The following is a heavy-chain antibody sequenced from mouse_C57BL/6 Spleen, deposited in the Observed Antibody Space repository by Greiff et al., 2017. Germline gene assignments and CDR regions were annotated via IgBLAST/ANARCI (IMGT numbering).Heavy chain of an antibody. Sequence: EVKLQESGPGLAKPSQTLSLTCSVTGYSITSDYWNWIRKFPGNKLEYMGYISYSGSTYYNPSLKSRISITRDTSKNQYYLQLNSVTTEDTATYYCARYPHYYGSSYDWYFDVWGTGTTVTVSS. CDR1: GYSITSDY. J-gene: IGHJ1*03. CDR3: ARYPHYYGSSYDWYFDV. D-gene: IGHD1-1*01. CDR2: ISYSGST. V-gene: IGHV3-8*01.